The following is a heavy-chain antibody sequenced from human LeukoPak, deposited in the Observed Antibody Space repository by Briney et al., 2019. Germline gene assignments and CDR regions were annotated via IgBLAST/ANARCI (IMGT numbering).Heavy chain of an antibody. CDR1: GFTFSSYG. D-gene: IGHD3-3*01. V-gene: IGHV3-30*02. CDR2: IRYDGSNK. J-gene: IGHJ3*02. Sequence: GGSRRLSCAASGFTFSSYGMHWVRQAPGKGLEWVAFIRYDGSNKYYADSVKGRFTISRDNSKNTLYLQMNSLRAEDTAVYYCARGDFWGGSVLSAFDIWGQGTMVTVSS. CDR3: ARGDFWGGSVLSAFDI.